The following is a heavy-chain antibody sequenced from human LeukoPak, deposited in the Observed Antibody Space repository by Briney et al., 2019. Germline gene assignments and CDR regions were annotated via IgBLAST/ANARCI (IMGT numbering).Heavy chain of an antibody. CDR2: ISSSGSTI. D-gene: IGHD5-12*01. Sequence: GGSLRLSCAASGFTFSDYYMSWIRQAPGKGLEWVSYISSSGSTIYYADSVNGRFTISRDNAKNSLYLQMNSLRAEDTAVYYCARDIVATTSFDYWGQGTLVTVSS. CDR1: GFTFSDYY. V-gene: IGHV3-11*01. J-gene: IGHJ4*02. CDR3: ARDIVATTSFDY.